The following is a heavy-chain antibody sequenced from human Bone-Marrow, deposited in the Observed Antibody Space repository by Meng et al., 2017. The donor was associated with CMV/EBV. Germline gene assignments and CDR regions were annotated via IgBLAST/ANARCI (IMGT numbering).Heavy chain of an antibody. Sequence: SLKISCAASGFTFSSYAMSCVRQAPGKGLEWVSGISWNSGSIGYADSVKGRFTISRDNAKNSLYLQMNSLRAEDTALYYCAKDKSYYYYYGMDVWGQGTTATVSS. V-gene: IGHV3-9*01. CDR1: GFTFSSYA. CDR3: AKDKSYYYYYGMDV. CDR2: ISWNSGSI. J-gene: IGHJ6*02.